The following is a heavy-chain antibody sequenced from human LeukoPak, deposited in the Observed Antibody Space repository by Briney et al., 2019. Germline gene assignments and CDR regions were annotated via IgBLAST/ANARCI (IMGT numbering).Heavy chain of an antibody. V-gene: IGHV3-9*01. CDR3: AKDSALTGYYFNY. Sequence: GGSLRLSCAASGFTFDDYAMHWVWQAPGKGLEWVSFISWNSGSIGYADSVKGRFTISRDNAKNSLYLQMNSLRAEDTALYYCAKDSALTGYYFNYWGQGTLVTVSS. CDR1: GFTFDDYA. J-gene: IGHJ4*02. CDR2: ISWNSGSI. D-gene: IGHD3-9*01.